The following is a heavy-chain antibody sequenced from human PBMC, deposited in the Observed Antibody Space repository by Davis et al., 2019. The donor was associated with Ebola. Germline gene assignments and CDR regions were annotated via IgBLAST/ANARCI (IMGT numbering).Heavy chain of an antibody. CDR3: AALFSGSYLAYVDV. J-gene: IGHJ6*03. V-gene: IGHV4-61*08. CDR1: SGSVNSNVYS. D-gene: IGHD1-26*01. CDR2: IYNRETT. Sequence: MPSETLSLTCTVASGSVNSNVYSWNWIRQSPEKGLEWIGFIYNRETTNYNTSLNSRVTISKDTSRNQFSLELRSVTAAYTAVYYCAALFSGSYLAYVDVWGKGTTVTVS.